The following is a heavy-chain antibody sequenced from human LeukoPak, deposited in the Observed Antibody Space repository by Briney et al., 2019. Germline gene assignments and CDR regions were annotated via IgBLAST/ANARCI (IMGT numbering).Heavy chain of an antibody. Sequence: PGGPVSLSCGPSGLPLKNYAMRCLRHAPGKGRECVSYIYGSGGSTHYVHPLKGRFTIPRDNSKNALYVQTKSLRAEDRAVYYCAKDGFGGIYYDSSGYFDYWGQGTLVTVSS. J-gene: IGHJ4*02. V-gene: IGHV3-23*01. CDR2: IYGSGGST. CDR1: GLPLKNYA. D-gene: IGHD3-22*01. CDR3: AKDGFGGIYYDSSGYFDY.